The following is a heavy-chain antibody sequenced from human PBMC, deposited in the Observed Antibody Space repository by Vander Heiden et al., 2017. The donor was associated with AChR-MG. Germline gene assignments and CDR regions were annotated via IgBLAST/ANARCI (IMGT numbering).Heavy chain of an antibody. D-gene: IGHD3-10*01. CDR1: GYIFTNYL. V-gene: IGHV5-51*01. CDR3: ARWTTEVNQYYAMDV. Sequence: EVQLVQPGPEVKQPGECLQISCKASGYIFTNYLIAWVRQMHGKSLEWIGIIYPGDADTRYSPSFQGQVTLSADKSINTVYLQWSSLKASDTAFYYCARWTTEVNQYYAMDVWGQGTTVTVS. J-gene: IGHJ6*02. CDR2: IYPGDADT.